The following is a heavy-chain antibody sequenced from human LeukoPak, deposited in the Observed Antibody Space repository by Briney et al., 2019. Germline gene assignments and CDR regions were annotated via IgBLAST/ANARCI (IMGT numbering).Heavy chain of an antibody. CDR2: ISDSENTT. J-gene: IGHJ4*02. CDR3: AKKYSYFDS. CDR1: VFTFRIYA. Sequence: GGSLRLFCTGSVFTFRIYAMSWVRQAPGKGLEWVSSISDSENTTFYADSVKGRFTISRDNSKNTLYLQMNSLRADDTAVYYCAKKYSYFDSWGQGTLVTVSS. D-gene: IGHD2/OR15-2a*01. V-gene: IGHV3-23*01.